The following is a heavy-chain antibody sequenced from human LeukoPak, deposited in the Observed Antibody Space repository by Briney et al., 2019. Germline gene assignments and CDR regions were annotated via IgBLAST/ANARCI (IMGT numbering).Heavy chain of an antibody. J-gene: IGHJ4*02. CDR1: GYRLTDNW. D-gene: IGHD6-13*01. CDR3: VRFGLTSSLDY. Sequence: GESLKISCKISGYRLTDNWIGWVRQVPGKGLEWMGLIYPGDSDTRYSPSFQGQVTFSVDMSISTAYLQLSGLRASDAAIYYCVRFGLTSSLDYWGQGTLVTVSS. V-gene: IGHV5-51*01. CDR2: IYPGDSDT.